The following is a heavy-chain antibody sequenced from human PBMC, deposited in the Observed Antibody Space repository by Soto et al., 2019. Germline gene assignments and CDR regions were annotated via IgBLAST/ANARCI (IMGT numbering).Heavy chain of an antibody. V-gene: IGHV1-18*01. CDR3: ARELNTGESAVDY. CDR2: ISAYNGNT. Sequence: ASVKGSCQASGYTFTSYGISWVRQAPGQGVGGMGWISAYNGNTNYAQKLQGRVTMTTDTSTSTAYMELRSLRSEDTAVYYCARELNTGESAVDYWGQGTLVTVSS. CDR1: GYTFTSYG. D-gene: IGHD3-10*01. J-gene: IGHJ4*02.